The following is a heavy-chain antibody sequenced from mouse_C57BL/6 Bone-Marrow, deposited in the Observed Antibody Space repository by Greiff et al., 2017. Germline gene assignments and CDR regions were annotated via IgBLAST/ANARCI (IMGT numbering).Heavy chain of an antibody. CDR3: ARGPYYAMDY. J-gene: IGHJ4*01. CDR2: INPSSGYT. CDR1: GYTFTSYT. V-gene: IGHV1-4*01. Sequence: QVQLQQSGAELARPGASVKMSCKASGYTFTSYTMHWVKQRPGQGLEWIGCINPSSGYTKYNQKFKDKATLTADKSSSTAYMQLSSLTSEDSAVYYCARGPYYAMDYWGQGTSVTVSS.